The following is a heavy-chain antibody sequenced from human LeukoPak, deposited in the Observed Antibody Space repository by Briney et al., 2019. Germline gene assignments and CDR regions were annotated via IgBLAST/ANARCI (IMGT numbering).Heavy chain of an antibody. D-gene: IGHD1-26*01. CDR3: ARAGGGSPTYYFDY. Sequence: PGRSLRLSCAASGFTFSSYAMHWVRQAPGKGLEWVAVISYDGSNKYYADSVKGRFTISRDNSKNTLYLQMNSLRAEDTAVYYCARAGGGSPTYYFDYWGQGTLVTVSS. CDR2: ISYDGSNK. CDR1: GFTFSSYA. V-gene: IGHV3-30-3*01. J-gene: IGHJ4*02.